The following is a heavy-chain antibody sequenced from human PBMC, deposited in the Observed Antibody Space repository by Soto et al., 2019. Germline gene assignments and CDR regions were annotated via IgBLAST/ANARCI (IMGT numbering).Heavy chain of an antibody. CDR1: GGSISNGDYY. CDR3: ARRSYYYDSSGYRPGGMDV. V-gene: IGHV4-30-4*01. Sequence: QVQLQESGPGLVKPSQTLSLTCTVSGGSISNGDYYWSWIRQPPGKGLEWIGHIFYSGTTYYNSSLKSRVTISVDTSKNQFSLKLSSVTAADTAVYYCARRSYYYDSSGYRPGGMDVWGQGTTVTVSS. CDR2: IFYSGTT. J-gene: IGHJ6*02. D-gene: IGHD3-22*01.